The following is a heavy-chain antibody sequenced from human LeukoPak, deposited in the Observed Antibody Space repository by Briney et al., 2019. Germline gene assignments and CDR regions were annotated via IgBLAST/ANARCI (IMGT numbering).Heavy chain of an antibody. CDR1: GFTFSSYG. CDR3: ARERWGGNFQWLVLKPYYYYGMDV. CDR2: IWYDGSIK. J-gene: IGHJ6*02. Sequence: PGGSLRLSCAASGFTFSSYGMHWVRQAPGKGLEWVAVIWYDGSIKYYADSVKGRFTISRDNSKNTLYLQMNSLRAEDTAVYYCARERWGGNFQWLVLKPYYYYGMDVWGQGTTVTVSS. V-gene: IGHV3-33*01. D-gene: IGHD6-19*01.